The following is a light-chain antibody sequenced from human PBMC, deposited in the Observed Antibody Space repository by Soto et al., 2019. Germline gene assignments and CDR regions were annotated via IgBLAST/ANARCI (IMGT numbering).Light chain of an antibody. Sequence: EIVLTQSPVTLSLSPGERATLSCRASQNVFSSLAWYQQKPGQAPRLLTYDTSTRATAIPARFRGSGSGTDFTLTISSLEPEDFAVYYCHQRSNWPLTFGGGTKVEIK. V-gene: IGKV3-11*01. CDR2: DTS. J-gene: IGKJ4*01. CDR1: QNVFSS. CDR3: HQRSNWPLT.